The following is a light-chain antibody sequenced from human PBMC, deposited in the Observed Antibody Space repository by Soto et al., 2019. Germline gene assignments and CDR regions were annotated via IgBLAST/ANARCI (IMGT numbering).Light chain of an antibody. CDR1: SSDVGGYDY. CDR2: DVS. Sequence: QSAPTQPRSVSGSPGQSVTISCTGTSSDVGGYDYVSWYQQSPGKAPKLMIYDVSERPSGVPDRFSGSKSGNTASLTISGLQAEDEADYYCCSYAGTYTPVVFGGGTKVTVL. J-gene: IGLJ2*01. CDR3: CSYAGTYTPVV. V-gene: IGLV2-11*01.